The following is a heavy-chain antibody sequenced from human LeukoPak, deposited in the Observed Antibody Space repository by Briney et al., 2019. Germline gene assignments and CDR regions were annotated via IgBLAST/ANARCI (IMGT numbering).Heavy chain of an antibody. CDR2: IYYSGST. D-gene: IGHD4-17*01. V-gene: IGHV4-30-4*07. J-gene: IGHJ6*03. CDR3: ARARATTVTTYLYYYYMDV. Sequence: SETLSLTCAVSGGSISSGGYSWSWIRQPPGKGLEWIGFIYYSGSTYYNPSLKSRVTISVDTSKNQFSLKLSSVTAADTAVYYCARARATTVTTYLYYYYMDVWGKGTTVTVSS. CDR1: GGSISSGGYS.